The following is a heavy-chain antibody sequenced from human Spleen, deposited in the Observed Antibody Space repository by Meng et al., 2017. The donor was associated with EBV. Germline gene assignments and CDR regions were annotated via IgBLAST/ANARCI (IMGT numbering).Heavy chain of an antibody. D-gene: IGHD3-22*01. CDR1: GDSISSNW. CDR2: SFHSGNT. CDR3: ARGSSGYFSIDL. V-gene: IGHV4-4*02. J-gene: IGHJ5*02. Sequence: HAQLQEAGPGLVMPSGSLALTCAGSGDSISSNWGSWVRQPPGKGLEWIGESFHSGNTNYNPSLKSRVALSVDKSKNQISLNLNSVTAADTALYYCARGSSGYFSIDLWGQGTLVTVSS.